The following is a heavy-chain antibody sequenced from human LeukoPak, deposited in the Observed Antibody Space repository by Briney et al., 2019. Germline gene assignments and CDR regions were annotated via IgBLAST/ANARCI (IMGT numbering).Heavy chain of an antibody. CDR1: GFTFSSYA. V-gene: IGHV3-23*01. J-gene: IGHJ4*02. CDR2: ISGSGDST. CDR3: AQGSVAVTGSPGVY. Sequence: GGSLRLSCAASGFTFSSYALNWVRQAPGKGPEWVSLISGSGDSTYYADSVKGRFTISRDNSKNTLFLQMNSLRAEDTAVYYCAQGSVAVTGSPGVYWGQGTLVTVSS. D-gene: IGHD6-19*01.